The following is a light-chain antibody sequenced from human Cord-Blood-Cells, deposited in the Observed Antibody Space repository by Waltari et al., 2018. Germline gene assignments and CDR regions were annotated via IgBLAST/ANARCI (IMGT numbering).Light chain of an antibody. Sequence: DIQMTQSPSSLSASVGDRVTITCRASQSISSYLNWYQQKPGKAPKLLIYAASSLQSGVPSRFSGNGSGTDFTLTISSLQPEDFATDYCQQSYSTLLTFGGGTKVEIK. J-gene: IGKJ4*01. CDR3: QQSYSTLLT. CDR1: QSISSY. CDR2: AAS. V-gene: IGKV1-39*01.